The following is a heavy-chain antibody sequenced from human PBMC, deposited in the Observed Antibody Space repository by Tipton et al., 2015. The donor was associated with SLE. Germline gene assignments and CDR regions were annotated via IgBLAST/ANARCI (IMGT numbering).Heavy chain of an antibody. V-gene: IGHV3-7*03. CDR2: IKQDGSEK. D-gene: IGHD3-22*01. CDR1: GFTFSSYW. CDR3: ARDTYYDSSGYSDAFDI. J-gene: IGHJ3*02. Sequence: GSLRLSCAASGFTFSSYWMSWVRQAPGKGLEWVANIKQDGSEKYYVDSVKGRFTISRDNAKNSLYLQMNSLRAEDTAVYYCARDTYYDSSGYSDAFDIWGQGTMVTVSS.